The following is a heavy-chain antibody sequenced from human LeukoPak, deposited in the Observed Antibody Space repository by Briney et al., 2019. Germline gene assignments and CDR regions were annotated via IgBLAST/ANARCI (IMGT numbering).Heavy chain of an antibody. V-gene: IGHV4-31*03. J-gene: IGHJ4*02. D-gene: IGHD3-9*01. Sequence: SETLSLTCTVSGGSISSGGCYWSWIRQHPGKGLEWIGYIYYSGSTYYNPSLKSRVTISVDTSKNQFSLKLSSVTAADTAVYYCARGNYDILTGHRGYFDYWGQGTLVTVSS. CDR3: ARGNYDILTGHRGYFDY. CDR2: IYYSGST. CDR1: GGSISSGGCY.